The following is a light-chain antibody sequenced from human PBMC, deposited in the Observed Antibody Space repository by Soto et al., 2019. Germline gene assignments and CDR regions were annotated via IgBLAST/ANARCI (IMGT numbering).Light chain of an antibody. V-gene: IGLV3-27*01. J-gene: IGLJ2*01. CDR3: YSAADNNLV. CDR2: KES. CDR1: ILAKKY. Sequence: SYELPQPSSVSLSPGQTARITCSGDILAKKYARWIQQKPGQAPVLVIYKESERPSGIPERFSGSSSGTTVTLTIRGAQVEDEADYYCYSAADNNLVFGGGTKLTVL.